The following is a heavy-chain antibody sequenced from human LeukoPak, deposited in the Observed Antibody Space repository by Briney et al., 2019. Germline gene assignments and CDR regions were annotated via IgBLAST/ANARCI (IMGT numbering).Heavy chain of an antibody. V-gene: IGHV3-53*01. Sequence: PGGSLRLSCAASGFTVSSNYMSWVRQAPGKGLEWVSVIYSGGSTYYADSVKGRFTISRDNSKNTLYLQMNSLRAEDTAVYYCARDSSGYSDRFDIWGQGTMVTVSS. CDR1: GFTVSSNY. J-gene: IGHJ3*02. CDR3: ARDSSGYSDRFDI. D-gene: IGHD3-22*01. CDR2: IYSGGST.